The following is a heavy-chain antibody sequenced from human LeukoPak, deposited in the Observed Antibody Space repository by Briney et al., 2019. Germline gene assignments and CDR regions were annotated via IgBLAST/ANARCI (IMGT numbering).Heavy chain of an antibody. J-gene: IGHJ6*02. CDR1: GGSISSYY. CDR3: ARLTFPIFGMDV. D-gene: IGHD3-3*02. CDR2: IYYSGST. Sequence: PSETLSLTCTVSGGSISSYYWSWIRQPPGKGLEWIGYIYYSGSTNYNPSLKSRVTISVDTSQNQFSLKLSSVTAADTAVYYCARLTFPIFGMDVWGQGTTVTVSS. V-gene: IGHV4-59*08.